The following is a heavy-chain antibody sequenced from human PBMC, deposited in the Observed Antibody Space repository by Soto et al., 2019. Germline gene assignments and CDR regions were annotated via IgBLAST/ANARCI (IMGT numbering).Heavy chain of an antibody. J-gene: IGHJ4*02. CDR1: GGSISTYY. D-gene: IGHD5-18*01. CDR3: ARDSYNFDD. V-gene: IGHV4-59*01. Sequence: SETLSLTCTVSGGSISTYYWSWIRQPAGKGLEWIGYIYYSGSTNYNPSLKSRVTISVDTSNNQFSLKLRSVTAADTAVYYCARDSYNFDDWGQGILVTVSS. CDR2: IYYSGST.